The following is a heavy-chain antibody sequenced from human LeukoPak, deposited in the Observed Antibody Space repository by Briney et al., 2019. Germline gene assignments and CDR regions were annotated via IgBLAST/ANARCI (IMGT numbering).Heavy chain of an antibody. V-gene: IGHV3-23*01. CDR2: SAGSGGGGGP. CDR1: GFTFSSYG. J-gene: IGHJ3*02. Sequence: GGSLRLSCVASGFTFSSYGMNWVRQAPGKVLEWVSSSAGSGGGGGPSYADSVKSRFTISRDSSKNTLFLHMNSLRVEDTAVYYCAKGTTGHCSGATCYPFDMWGQGTVVTVSS. CDR3: AKGTTGHCSGATCYPFDM. D-gene: IGHD2-15*01.